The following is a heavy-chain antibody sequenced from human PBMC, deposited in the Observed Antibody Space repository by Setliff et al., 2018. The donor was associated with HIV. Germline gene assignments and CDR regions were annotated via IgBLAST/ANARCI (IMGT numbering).Heavy chain of an antibody. CDR3: ARQPSDSRSFGWFDP. D-gene: IGHD3-10*01. Sequence: SETLSLTCTVSGGSISGFYWSWIRQSPGSGLEWIGWIYDSGATKYNPSLKSRATISLETSKMQFSLQLNSVSAADTAVYYCARQPSDSRSFGWFDPWGQGTLVTVSS. CDR2: IYDSGAT. CDR1: GGSISGFY. V-gene: IGHV4-59*08. J-gene: IGHJ5*02.